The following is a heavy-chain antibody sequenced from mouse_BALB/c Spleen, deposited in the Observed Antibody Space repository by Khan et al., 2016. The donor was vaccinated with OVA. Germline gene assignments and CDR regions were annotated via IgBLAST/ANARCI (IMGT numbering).Heavy chain of an antibody. V-gene: IGHV5-6-5*01. CDR1: GFTFSNYG. CDR2: ISSGDTT. D-gene: IGHD2-13*01. CDR3: ASDYWFAY. J-gene: IGHJ3*01. Sequence: EVELVESGGGLVKPGGSLKLSCAASGFTFSNYGVSWVRQTPEKRLEWVGSISSGDTTYYPDSVKGRLTISRDNARNIVYLQMSSLRSEDTAMYYCASDYWFAYWGQGTLVTVSA.